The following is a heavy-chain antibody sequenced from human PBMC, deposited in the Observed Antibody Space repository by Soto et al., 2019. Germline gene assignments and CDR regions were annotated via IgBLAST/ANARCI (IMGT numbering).Heavy chain of an antibody. CDR1: GYTFTGYY. Sequence: SVKVSCKASGYTFTGYYMHWVRQAPGQGLEWMGWINPNSGGTNYAQKFQGRVTMTRDTSISTAYMELSRLRSDDTAVYYCARGTFSSSSSYYYYYGMDVWGQGTTVTVSS. D-gene: IGHD6-6*01. V-gene: IGHV1-2*02. J-gene: IGHJ6*02. CDR2: INPNSGGT. CDR3: ARGTFSSSSSYYYYYGMDV.